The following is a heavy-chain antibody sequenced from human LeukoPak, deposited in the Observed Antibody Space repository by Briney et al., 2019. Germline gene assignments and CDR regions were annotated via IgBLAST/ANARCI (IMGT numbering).Heavy chain of an antibody. V-gene: IGHV3-33*01. CDR1: GFTFSSYG. D-gene: IGHD3-10*01. CDR3: ARGYYYGSGSDAFDI. CDR2: IWYDGSNK. J-gene: IGHJ3*02. Sequence: GGSLRLSCAASGFTFSSYGMHWVRQAPGKGLEWVAVIWYDGSNKYYADSVKGRFTISRDNSKNTLYLQMNSLRAEDTAVYCCARGYYYGSGSDAFDIWGQGTMVTVSS.